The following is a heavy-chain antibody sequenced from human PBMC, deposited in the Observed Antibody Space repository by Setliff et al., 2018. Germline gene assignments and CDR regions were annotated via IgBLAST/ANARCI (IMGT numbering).Heavy chain of an antibody. V-gene: IGHV3-48*04. CDR3: CSGSYLFVY. Sequence: PGGSLRLSCAASGFTFSTYGLNWVRQAPGKGLEWISYLNNDGTTIYYADSVRGRFTISRDNAKNSLYLQMNSLRAEDTAVYYCCSGSYLFVYWGQGSLVTVSS. D-gene: IGHD1-26*01. CDR1: GFTFSTYG. J-gene: IGHJ4*02. CDR2: LNNDGTTI.